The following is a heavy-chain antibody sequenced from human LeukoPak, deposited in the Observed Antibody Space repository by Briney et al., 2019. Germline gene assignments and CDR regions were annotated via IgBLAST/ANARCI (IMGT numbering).Heavy chain of an antibody. Sequence: SETLSLTCTVSGGSVRSDSYYWSWIRQHPGKGLEWIGYIYYSGSTYYNPSLKSRVTISVDTSKNQFSLKLSSVTAADTAVYYCAAGSAFDYWGQGTLVTVSS. CDR2: IYYSGST. CDR1: GGSVRSDSYY. D-gene: IGHD1-26*01. J-gene: IGHJ4*02. V-gene: IGHV4-31*03. CDR3: AAGSAFDY.